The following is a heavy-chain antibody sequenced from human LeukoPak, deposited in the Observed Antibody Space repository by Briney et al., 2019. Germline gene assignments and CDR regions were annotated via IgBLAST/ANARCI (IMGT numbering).Heavy chain of an antibody. CDR3: ARGGLRTGVAARSFEY. D-gene: IGHD6-6*01. Sequence: GASVKVSCKASGYTFTGYYMHWVRQAPGQGLEWMGWINPNSGGTNYAQKFQGRVTMTRDTSISTAYMELSRLRSDDTAVYYCARGGLRTGVAARSFEYWGQGTLVTVSS. J-gene: IGHJ4*02. V-gene: IGHV1-2*02. CDR1: GYTFTGYY. CDR2: INPNSGGT.